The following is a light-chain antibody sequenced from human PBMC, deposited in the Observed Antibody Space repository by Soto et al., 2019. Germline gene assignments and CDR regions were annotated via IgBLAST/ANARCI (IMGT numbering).Light chain of an antibody. CDR2: EAS. Sequence: DIQMTQSPSTLAASIGDRVTITCRASQSISHWLAWYQQKPGKAPKVLIYEASRLESRVPSRFSGSVTGKEVMLTISSLQPDEFASYYCQQYSYYSPPWTLGRGNKVE. CDR3: QQYSYYSPPWT. J-gene: IGKJ1*01. CDR1: QSISHW. V-gene: IGKV1-5*01.